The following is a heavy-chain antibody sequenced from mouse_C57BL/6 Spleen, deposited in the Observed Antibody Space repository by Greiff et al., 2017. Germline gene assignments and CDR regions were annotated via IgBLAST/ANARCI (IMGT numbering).Heavy chain of an antibody. D-gene: IGHD1-1*01. CDR2: IDPEDGGT. J-gene: IGHJ4*01. V-gene: IGHV14-2*01. CDR1: GFNIKDYY. CDR3: ARESPITTVVSGAMDY. Sequence: EVKLVESGAELVKPGASVKLSCTASGFNIKDYYMHWVKPRTEQGLEWIGRIDPEDGGTKYAPKFQGKATITADTSSNTAYLQRSSLTSEDTAVYYGARESPITTVVSGAMDYWGQGTSVTVSS.